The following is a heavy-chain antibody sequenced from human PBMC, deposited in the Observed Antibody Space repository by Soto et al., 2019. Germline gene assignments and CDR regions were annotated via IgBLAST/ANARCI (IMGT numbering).Heavy chain of an antibody. D-gene: IGHD5-18*01. J-gene: IGHJ3*02. CDR2: IYWDDDK. V-gene: IGHV2-5*02. Sequence: QITLKESGPTLVKPTQTLTLTCTFSGFSLSTSGVGVGWIRQPPGKALEWLALIYWDDDKRYSPSLKSRLTITXXPXKXXVVLTMTNMDPVDTATYYCAHIRRGYSFGYDAFDIWGQGTMVTVSS. CDR3: AHIRRGYSFGYDAFDI. CDR1: GFSLSTSGVG.